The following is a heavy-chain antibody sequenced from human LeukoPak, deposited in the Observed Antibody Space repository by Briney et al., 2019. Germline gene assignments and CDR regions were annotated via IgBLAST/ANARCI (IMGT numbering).Heavy chain of an antibody. CDR1: GFTFTDCY. V-gene: IGHV3-7*01. Sequence: GGSVRISCEASGFTFTDCYMSWVRQAPGKGLEWVATIKYDGAVVNVVDSVKGRFTISRDNAKHSLFLQMNSLRAEDTAVYYCASLLGTVTIFDNWGQGTLVTVSS. J-gene: IGHJ4*02. CDR3: ASLLGTVTIFDN. CDR2: IKYDGAVV. D-gene: IGHD3-16*01.